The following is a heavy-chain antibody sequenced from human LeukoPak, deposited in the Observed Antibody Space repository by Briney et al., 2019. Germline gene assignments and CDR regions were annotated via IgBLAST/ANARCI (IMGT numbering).Heavy chain of an antibody. CDR1: GGSISSYY. D-gene: IGHD2-21*02. CDR3: ARGGLRGDRIIDY. CDR2: IYYSGST. Sequence: SETLSLTYTVSGGSISSYYWSWIRQPPGKGLEWIGYIYYSGSTNYNPSLKSRVTISVDTSKNQFSLKLSSVTAADTAVYYCARGGLRGDRIIDYWGQGTLVTVSS. J-gene: IGHJ4*02. V-gene: IGHV4-59*01.